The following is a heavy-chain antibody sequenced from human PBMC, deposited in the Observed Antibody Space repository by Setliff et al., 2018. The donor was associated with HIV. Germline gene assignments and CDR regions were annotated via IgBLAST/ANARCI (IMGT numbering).Heavy chain of an antibody. Sequence: ASVKVSCKASGYTFTGYYMHWVRQAPGQGLEWMGWINPNSGGTNYAQKFQGWVTMTRDTSISTAYMELSRLRSEDTAVYYCAAFLGQQLPPHYWGQGTLVTVSS. J-gene: IGHJ4*02. CDR3: AAFLGQQLPPHY. V-gene: IGHV1-2*04. CDR1: GYTFTGYY. D-gene: IGHD6-13*01. CDR2: INPNSGGT.